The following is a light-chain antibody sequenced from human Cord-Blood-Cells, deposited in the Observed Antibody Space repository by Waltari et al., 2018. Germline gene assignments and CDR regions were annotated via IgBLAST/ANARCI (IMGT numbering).Light chain of an antibody. Sequence: IQMTQSPSCLPASVRDRVTITCRASQSISSYLNWYQQKPGKAPKLLIYAASNLQSGVPSRFSGSGSGTDFTLTISSLQPEDIATYYCQQYYNTPLTFGPGTKVDIK. CDR2: AAS. J-gene: IGKJ3*01. CDR3: QQYYNTPLT. V-gene: IGKV1-39*01. CDR1: QSISSY.